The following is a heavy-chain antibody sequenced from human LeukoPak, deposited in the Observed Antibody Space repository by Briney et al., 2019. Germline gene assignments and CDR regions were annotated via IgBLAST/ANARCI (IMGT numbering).Heavy chain of an antibody. V-gene: IGHV1-58*01. CDR3: AAAFYDILTGYGNAFDI. CDR1: GFTFTSSA. D-gene: IGHD3-9*01. J-gene: IGHJ3*02. CDR2: IVVGSGNT. Sequence: ASVKVSCKASGFTFTSSAVQWVRQARGQRLEWIGWIVVGSGNTNYAQKFQERVTITRDMSTSTAYMDLSSLRSEDTAVYYCAAAFYDILTGYGNAFDIWGQGTMVTVSS.